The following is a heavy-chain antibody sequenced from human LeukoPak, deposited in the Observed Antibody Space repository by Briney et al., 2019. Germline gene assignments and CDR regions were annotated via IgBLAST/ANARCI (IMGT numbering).Heavy chain of an antibody. Sequence: GGSLRLSCAASGFTFSSYAMSWVRQAPGKGLEWVSAISGSGGSTYYADSVKGRFTISRDNSKNSLYLQMNSLRAEDTALYYCAKDIRAWLQYETDYWGQGTLVTVSS. CDR1: GFTFSSYA. CDR3: AKDIRAWLQYETDY. J-gene: IGHJ4*02. V-gene: IGHV3-23*01. CDR2: ISGSGGST. D-gene: IGHD5-24*01.